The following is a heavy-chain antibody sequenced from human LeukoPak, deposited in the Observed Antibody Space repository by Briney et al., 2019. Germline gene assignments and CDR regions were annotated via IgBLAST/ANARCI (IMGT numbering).Heavy chain of an antibody. CDR1: GYTFTSYY. J-gene: IGHJ4*02. V-gene: IGHV1-2*02. Sequence: ASEKVSCKASGYTFTSYYMHWVRQAPGQGLEWMGWINPNSSGTNYAQMFQGRVTMTRDTSISTAYMELSRLRSDDTAVYYCARDPEQQLAYFDYWGQGTLVTVSS. D-gene: IGHD6-13*01. CDR2: INPNSSGT. CDR3: ARDPEQQLAYFDY.